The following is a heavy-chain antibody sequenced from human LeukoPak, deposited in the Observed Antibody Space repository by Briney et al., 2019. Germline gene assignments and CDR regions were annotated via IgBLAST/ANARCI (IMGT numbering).Heavy chain of an antibody. V-gene: IGHV6-1*01. CDR3: ARDPDSSYEWGPFDP. CDR2: TYFRSKWNT. CDR1: GDTLSSNSAC. D-gene: IGHD1-26*01. J-gene: IGHJ5*02. Sequence: SQTLSLTCALSGDTLSSNSACWDWLRQSPSRGLEWLGSTYFRSKWNTDYAVSVKGRITINPDTSKNQFSLYLNSVTPEDTAVFYCARDPDSSYEWGPFDPWGQGTLVTVSS.